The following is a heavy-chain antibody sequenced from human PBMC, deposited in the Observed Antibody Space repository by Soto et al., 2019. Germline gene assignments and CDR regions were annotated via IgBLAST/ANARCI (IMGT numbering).Heavy chain of an antibody. CDR2: MNPNSGNT. CDR1: GYTFTSYD. Sequence: ASVKVSCKASGYTFTSYDINWVRQATGQGLEWMGWMNPNSGNTGYAQKFQGRVTMTRNTSISTAYMELSSLRSEDTAVYYCARGVPAVWYYDFWSGSAETYHYYYYGMDVWGQGTTVTVSS. CDR3: ARGVPAVWYYDFWSGSAETYHYYYYGMDV. D-gene: IGHD3-3*01. V-gene: IGHV1-8*01. J-gene: IGHJ6*02.